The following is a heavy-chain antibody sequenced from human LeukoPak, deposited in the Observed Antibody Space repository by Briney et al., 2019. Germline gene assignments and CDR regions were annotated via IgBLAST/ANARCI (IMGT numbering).Heavy chain of an antibody. V-gene: IGHV3-43*02. CDR1: GFTFDYA. J-gene: IGHJ4*02. CDR2: ISGDSSDT. Sequence: GASLRLSCAASGFTFDYAMHWVRQAPGKGLEWVSLISGDSSDTYYVDSVKGRFTISRDNAKKSLYLQMNSLRAEDTAVYYCARDRSCFDYWGQGTLVTVSS. CDR3: ARDRSCFDY.